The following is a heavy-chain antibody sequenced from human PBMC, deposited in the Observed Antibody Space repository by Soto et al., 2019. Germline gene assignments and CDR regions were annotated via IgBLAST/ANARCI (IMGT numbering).Heavy chain of an antibody. CDR3: AFASGWSPGGY. CDR1: GGSFSGYY. Sequence: SETLSLTCAVYGGSFSGYYWSWIRQPPGKGLEWIGEINHSGSTNYNPSLKSRVTISVDTSKNQFSLKLSSVTAADTAVYYCAFASGWSPGGYWGQGTLVTVSS. D-gene: IGHD6-19*01. V-gene: IGHV4-34*01. J-gene: IGHJ4*02. CDR2: INHSGST.